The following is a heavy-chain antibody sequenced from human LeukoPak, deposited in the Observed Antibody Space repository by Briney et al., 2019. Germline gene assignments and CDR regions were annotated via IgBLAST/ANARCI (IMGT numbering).Heavy chain of an antibody. Sequence: SETLSLTCTVSGYSISSGYYWSWFRQPPGKGLEFIGYISDSGITNYNPSLQSRLIMSLDTSKNQLSLKLTSVTAADTAVYYCARIFNDWGQGTLVTVSS. J-gene: IGHJ4*02. CDR2: ISDSGIT. V-gene: IGHV4-61*01. CDR1: GYSISSGYY. CDR3: ARIFND.